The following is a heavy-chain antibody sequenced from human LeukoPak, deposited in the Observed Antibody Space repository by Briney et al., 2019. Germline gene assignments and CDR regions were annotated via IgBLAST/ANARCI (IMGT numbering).Heavy chain of an antibody. V-gene: IGHV4-59*11. Sequence: SETLSLTCTVSGGSISSHYWSWIRQPPGKGLEWIGYIYYSGSTNYNPSLKSRVTISVDTSKNQFSLKLSSVTAADTAVYYCARSIFGSWYLGDYYMDVWGKGTTVTVSS. CDR3: ARSIFGSWYLGDYYMDV. J-gene: IGHJ6*03. D-gene: IGHD3-3*02. CDR1: GGSISSHY. CDR2: IYYSGST.